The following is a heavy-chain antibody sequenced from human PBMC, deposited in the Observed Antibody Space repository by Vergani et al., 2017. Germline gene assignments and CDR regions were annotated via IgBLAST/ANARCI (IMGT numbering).Heavy chain of an antibody. D-gene: IGHD3-3*01. CDR3: AKTYYDFWSGQEGFDY. J-gene: IGHJ4*02. CDR1: GFTFSSYA. CDR2: ISGSGGST. Sequence: EVQLLESGGGLVQPGGSLRLSCAASGFTFSSYAMSWVRQAPGKGLEWVSAISGSGGSTYYADSVKGRFTISRDNSKNTLYLQMNSLRAEDTAVYYCAKTYYDFWSGQEGFDYGGQGTLVTVSS. V-gene: IGHV3-23*01.